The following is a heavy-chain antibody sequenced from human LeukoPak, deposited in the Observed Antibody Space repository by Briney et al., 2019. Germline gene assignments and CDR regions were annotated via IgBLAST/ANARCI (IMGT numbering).Heavy chain of an antibody. D-gene: IGHD6-6*01. CDR3: AKTSIAG. CDR2: ISYDVGKK. V-gene: IGHV3-30*18. J-gene: IGHJ4*02. Sequence: GGSLRLSCAASGFTFSSYGMHWVRQAPGKGLEWVAVISYDVGKKYYADSVKGRFTISRDNSKNTLYLQMNSLRAEDTAVYYCAKTSIAGWGQGTLVTVSS. CDR1: GFTFSSYG.